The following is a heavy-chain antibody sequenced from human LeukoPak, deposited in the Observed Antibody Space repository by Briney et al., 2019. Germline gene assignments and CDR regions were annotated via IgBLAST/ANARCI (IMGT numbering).Heavy chain of an antibody. J-gene: IGHJ5*02. D-gene: IGHD6-13*01. CDR3: ARDFLRQQLEPFFFCFDP. CDR2: INPNSGGT. Sequence: GPPANVSCKASGYTFTGYYIHWVRQAPGQGLEWMGWINPNSGGTNYAQKFQGRVTMTRETSISTACMELRRLRSDDTAVYYCARDFLRQQLEPFFFCFDPWGQGTLVTVSS. CDR1: GYTFTGYY. V-gene: IGHV1-2*02.